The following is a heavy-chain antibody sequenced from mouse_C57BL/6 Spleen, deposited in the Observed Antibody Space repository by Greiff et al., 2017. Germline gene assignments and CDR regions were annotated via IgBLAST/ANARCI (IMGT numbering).Heavy chain of an antibody. V-gene: IGHV3-6*01. Sequence: EVQLQESGPGLVKPSQSLSLTCSVTGYSITSGYYWNWIRQFPGNKLEWMGYISYDGSNNYNPSLKNRISITRDTSKNQFFLKLNSVTTEDTATYYCARGNVWYFDVWGTGTTVTVSS. CDR3: ARGNVWYFDV. CDR1: GYSITSGYY. CDR2: ISYDGSN. J-gene: IGHJ1*03. D-gene: IGHD2-1*01.